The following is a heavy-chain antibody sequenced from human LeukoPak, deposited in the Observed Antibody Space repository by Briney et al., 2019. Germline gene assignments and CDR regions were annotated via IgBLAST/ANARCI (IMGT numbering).Heavy chain of an antibody. CDR3: ARWGSMTPHYYYYMDV. CDR1: GGTFSNYA. CDR2: IIPILGIA. J-gene: IGHJ6*03. Sequence: ASVKVSCKASGGTFSNYAISWVRQAPGQGLEWMGRIIPILGIANYAQKLQGRVTMTTDTSTSTAYMELRSLRSDDTAVYYCARWGSMTPHYYYYMDVWGKGTTVTVSS. D-gene: IGHD3-16*01. V-gene: IGHV1-69*04.